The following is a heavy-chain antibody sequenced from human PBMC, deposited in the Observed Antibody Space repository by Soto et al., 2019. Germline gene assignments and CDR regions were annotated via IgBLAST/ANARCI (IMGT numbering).Heavy chain of an antibody. CDR1: GGSVSNASFY. CDR3: VRVLDSSWYADL. Sequence: QVQLQESGPGLVKPSETLSPTCSVSGGSVSNASFYWTWIRQAPGTGLEYIGYIFYTGVTNYNPSLSSRVTISLDTSKNHFSLELNSMTAADTAVYYCVRVLDSSWYADLWGRGTLVTVSS. V-gene: IGHV4-61*03. J-gene: IGHJ2*01. D-gene: IGHD3-22*01. CDR2: IFYTGVT.